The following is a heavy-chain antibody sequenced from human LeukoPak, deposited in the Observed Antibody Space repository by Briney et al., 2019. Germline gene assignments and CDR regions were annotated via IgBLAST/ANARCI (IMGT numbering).Heavy chain of an antibody. CDR3: AREKRAGTLRMPYYYYYMDV. Sequence: ASVKVSCKASGYTFTSYYMHWVRQAPGQGLEWMGIINPSGGSTSYAQKLQGRVTMTTDTSTSTAYMELRSLRSDDTAVYYCAREKRAGTLRMPYYYYYMDVWGKGTTVTVSS. J-gene: IGHJ6*03. CDR2: INPSGGST. CDR1: GYTFTSYY. D-gene: IGHD1-1*01. V-gene: IGHV1-46*01.